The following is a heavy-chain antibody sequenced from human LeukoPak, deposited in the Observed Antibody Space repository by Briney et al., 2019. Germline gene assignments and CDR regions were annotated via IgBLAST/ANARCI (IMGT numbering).Heavy chain of an antibody. J-gene: IGHJ4*02. V-gene: IGHV4-39*01. Sequence: SETLSLTCTVSGGSISSSSYYWGWIRQPPGKGLDWIGSIYYSGTTYYNPSLESRVTMSVDTSKNQFSLKVSSVTATDTAVYYCARQFPAGIAAAGTDYWGQGTLVTVSS. D-gene: IGHD6-13*01. CDR2: IYYSGTT. CDR1: GGSISSSSYY. CDR3: ARQFPAGIAAAGTDY.